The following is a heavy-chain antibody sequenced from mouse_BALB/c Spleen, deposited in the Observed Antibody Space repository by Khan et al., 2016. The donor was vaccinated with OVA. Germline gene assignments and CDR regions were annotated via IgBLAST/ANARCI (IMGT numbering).Heavy chain of an antibody. Sequence: QVQLKESGAELAKPGASVKMSCTASGYTFTSYWMHWINQRPGQGLEWIGYINPTSGYTDYNQTFKDKATLTADKSSSTAYMQLSSLTSDYSAVYYCARDRIEYWGQGTALTVSS. V-gene: IGHV1-7*01. J-gene: IGHJ2*01. CDR1: GYTFTSYW. CDR2: INPTSGYT. CDR3: ARDRIEY.